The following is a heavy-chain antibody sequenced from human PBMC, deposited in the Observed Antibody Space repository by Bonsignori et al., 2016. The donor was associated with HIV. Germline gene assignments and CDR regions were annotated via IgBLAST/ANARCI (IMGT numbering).Heavy chain of an antibody. CDR3: ARGEIGVVPSYFYYMDV. Sequence: QVQLQESGPGLVKPSETLSLMCSVSGTSISSYYWTWIRQPPGKGLEWIGNSYYRGSTNYNPSLKTRVTISVDMSKSQFSLRLSSVTAADTAVYYCARGEIGVVPSYFYYMDVWGQGTTVIVSS. CDR2: SYYRGST. J-gene: IGHJ6*02. V-gene: IGHV4-59*12. D-gene: IGHD3-3*01. CDR1: GTSISSYY.